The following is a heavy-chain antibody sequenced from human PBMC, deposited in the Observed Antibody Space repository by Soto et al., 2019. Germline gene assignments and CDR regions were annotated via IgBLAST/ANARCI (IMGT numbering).Heavy chain of an antibody. J-gene: IGHJ6*02. CDR1: GGTFSSYA. CDR2: IIPIFGTA. CDR3: TRDPAGYYGSGGYYGMDV. Sequence: QVQLVQSGAEVKKPGSSVKVSCKASGGTFSSYAISWVRQAPGQGLEWMGGIIPIFGTANYAQKFQGRVTITADESTSTAYMELSSLRSEATAVYSCTRDPAGYYGSGGYYGMDVWGQGTTVTVSS. V-gene: IGHV1-69*01. D-gene: IGHD3-10*01.